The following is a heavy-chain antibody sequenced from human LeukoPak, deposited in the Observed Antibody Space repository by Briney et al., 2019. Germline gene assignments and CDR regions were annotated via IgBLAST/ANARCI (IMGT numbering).Heavy chain of an antibody. V-gene: IGHV1-46*01. CDR3: ARDRMDY. D-gene: IGHD2-8*01. CDR1: GYTFTSYY. CDR2: INPSGGST. J-gene: IGHJ4*02. Sequence: VASVKVPCKASGYTFTSYYMHWVRQAPGQGLEWMGIINPSGGSTSYAQKFQGRVTMTRDTSTSTAYMELRSLRSDDTAVYYCARDRMDYWGQGTLVTVSS.